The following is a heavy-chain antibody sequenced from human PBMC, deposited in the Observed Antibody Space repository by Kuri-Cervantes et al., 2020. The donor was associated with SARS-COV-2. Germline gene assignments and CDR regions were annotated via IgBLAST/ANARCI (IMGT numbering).Heavy chain of an antibody. Sequence: GESLKISCEASGFIFSDYAMDWVRQAPGKGLEWVAIISFDGRNTKFADSVKGRFSISRDNSKNVVYLQVNSLRIEDTAEYFCARDPWGADISGRKRPFDYWGQGTLVTVSS. J-gene: IGHJ4*02. D-gene: IGHD6-19*01. V-gene: IGHV3-30*14. CDR3: ARDPWGADISGRKRPFDY. CDR1: GFIFSDYA. CDR2: ISFDGRNT.